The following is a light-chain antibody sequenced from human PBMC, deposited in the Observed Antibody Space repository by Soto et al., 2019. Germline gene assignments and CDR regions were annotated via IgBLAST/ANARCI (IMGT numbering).Light chain of an antibody. J-gene: IGKJ4*01. CDR2: GAS. V-gene: IGKV3-20*01. Sequence: DIVLTQSPGTLSLSPGERATTSCGASQSVSSSYLAWYQQKPGEAPRLLIYGASSRATGAPDRVSGSGAGTDVSLTISRLAPEDFGVHYCQQYDTSPPVTVGGGTKVDIK. CDR1: QSVSSSY. CDR3: QQYDTSPPVT.